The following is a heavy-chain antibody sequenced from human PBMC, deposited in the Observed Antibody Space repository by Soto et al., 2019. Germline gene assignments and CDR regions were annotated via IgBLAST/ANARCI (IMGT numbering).Heavy chain of an antibody. V-gene: IGHV4-30-4*01. Sequence: SETLSLTCTVSGGSISSGDYYWSWIRQPPGKGLEWIGYIYYSGTTYYNPSLKSRVTISVDTSKNQFSLKLSSVTAADPAVYYCARIDYYYASSGSHAPWFDYWGQVTLVTVSS. J-gene: IGHJ4*02. CDR2: IYYSGTT. CDR3: ARIDYYYASSGSHAPWFDY. D-gene: IGHD3-22*01. CDR1: GGSISSGDYY.